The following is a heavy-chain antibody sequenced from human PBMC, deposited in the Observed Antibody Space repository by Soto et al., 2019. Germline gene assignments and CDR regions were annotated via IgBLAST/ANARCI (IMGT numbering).Heavy chain of an antibody. CDR3: ARGSIWFRGVPNWFDP. V-gene: IGHV4-34*01. CDR1: GGSFSGYY. D-gene: IGHD3-10*01. Sequence: QVQLQQWGAGLLKPSETLSLTCAVYGGSFSGYYWSWIRQPPGKGLEWIGEINHSGSTNYNPSLKSRVTRAVDTSKNQFSRKRSSVTAADTAVYYCARGSIWFRGVPNWFDPWGQGTLVTVSS. CDR2: INHSGST. J-gene: IGHJ5*02.